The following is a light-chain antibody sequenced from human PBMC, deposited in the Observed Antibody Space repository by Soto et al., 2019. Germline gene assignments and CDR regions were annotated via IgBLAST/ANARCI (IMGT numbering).Light chain of an antibody. J-gene: IGKJ1*01. V-gene: IGKV1-8*01. Sequence: ALRMTQSPSSFSASTGDRVTITCRASQGISSYLAWYQQKPGEAPKLLIYAASTLQSGVPSRSSGSGSGTEFTLTISCLQSEDFATYYCHQYYSYPRTFGQGTKVEIK. CDR2: AAS. CDR1: QGISSY. CDR3: HQYYSYPRT.